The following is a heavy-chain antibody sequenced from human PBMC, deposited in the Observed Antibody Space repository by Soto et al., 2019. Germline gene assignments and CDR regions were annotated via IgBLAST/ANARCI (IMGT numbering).Heavy chain of an antibody. J-gene: IGHJ4*02. V-gene: IGHV3-33*01. CDR2: IWYDGSNK. D-gene: IGHD3-10*01. CDR1: GFTFSSYG. CDR3: ARDKLPTYGIIDY. Sequence: QVQLVESGGGGVQPGRSLRLSCAAPGFTFSSYGMHWVRQAPGKGLEWVAVIWYDGSNKYYADSVKGRFTISRDNSKNTLYLQMNSLRAEDTAVYYCARDKLPTYGIIDYWGQGTLVTVSS.